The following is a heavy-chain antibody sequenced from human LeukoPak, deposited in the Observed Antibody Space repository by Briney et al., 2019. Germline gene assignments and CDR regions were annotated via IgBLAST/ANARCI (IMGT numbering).Heavy chain of an antibody. J-gene: IGHJ4*02. CDR2: ISYDGVNT. CDR3: ARDLGLAVASSWGGLDY. Sequence: GRSLRLSCTASGFTFRSSAVHWVRQAPGKGLEWVAVISYDGVNTYFADSVKGRFTISRDNSRNTVFLQMSSLRHEDTAVYFCARDLGLAVASSWGGLDYWGQGTLVTVSS. CDR1: GFTFRSSA. V-gene: IGHV3-30*04. D-gene: IGHD6-19*01.